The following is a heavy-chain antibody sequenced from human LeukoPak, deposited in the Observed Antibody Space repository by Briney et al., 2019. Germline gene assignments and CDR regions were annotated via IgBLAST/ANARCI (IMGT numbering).Heavy chain of an antibody. D-gene: IGHD1-14*01. J-gene: IGHJ5*02. CDR2: TYYSGST. Sequence: PSETLSLTCTVSGGSISSYYWSWIRQPPGKGLEWIGYTYYSGSTNYNPSLKSRVTISVDTSKNQFSLKLSSVTAADTAVYYCAREREPNWFDPWGQGTLVTVSS. CDR3: AREREPNWFDP. CDR1: GGSISSYY. V-gene: IGHV4-59*01.